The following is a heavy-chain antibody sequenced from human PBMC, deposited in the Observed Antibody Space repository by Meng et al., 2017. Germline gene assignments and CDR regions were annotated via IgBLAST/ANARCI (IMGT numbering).Heavy chain of an antibody. CDR2: IRQSGTT. V-gene: IGHV4-34*01. J-gene: IGHJ4*02. D-gene: IGHD1-26*01. CDR3: AGGRVVAWEVLQY. Sequence: SQTLSLTCAVYGGSFNVYFWSWIRQSPGKGLEWIGEIRQSGTTNYNASLRSRATISIDTSKNHFSLKLTSVTAADTAVYYCAGGRVVAWEVLQYLGQGTLVTVSS. CDR1: GGSFNVYF.